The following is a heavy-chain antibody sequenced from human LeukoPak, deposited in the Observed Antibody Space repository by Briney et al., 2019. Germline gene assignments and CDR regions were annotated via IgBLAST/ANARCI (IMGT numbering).Heavy chain of an antibody. V-gene: IGHV1-2*02. CDR3: ARALSIVGATNY. CDR1: GYTFTGYY. J-gene: IGHJ4*02. D-gene: IGHD1-26*01. Sequence: ASVKVSCKASGYTFTGYYTHWVRQAPGQGLEWMGWINPNSGGTNYAQKFQGGVTMTRDTSLSTAYMELSRLRSDDTAVYYCARALSIVGATNYWGQGTLVTVSS. CDR2: INPNSGGT.